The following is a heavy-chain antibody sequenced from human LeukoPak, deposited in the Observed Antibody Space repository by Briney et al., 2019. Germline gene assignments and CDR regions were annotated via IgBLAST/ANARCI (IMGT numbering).Heavy chain of an antibody. Sequence: PSETLSLTCTVSGGSISSYYWSWIRQPPGKGLEWIGYIYYSGSTNYNPSLESRVTISVDTSKNQFSLKLSSVTAADTAVYYCARGVDFWSGYWAYYYYGMDVWGQGTTVTVSS. D-gene: IGHD3-3*01. CDR3: ARGVDFWSGYWAYYYYGMDV. J-gene: IGHJ6*02. CDR2: IYYSGST. CDR1: GGSISSYY. V-gene: IGHV4-59*01.